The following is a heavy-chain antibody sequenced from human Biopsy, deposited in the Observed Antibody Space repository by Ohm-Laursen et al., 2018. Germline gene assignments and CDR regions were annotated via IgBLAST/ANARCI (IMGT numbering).Heavy chain of an antibody. J-gene: IGHJ4*02. CDR2: ISYDGSGE. CDR3: ARWDY. V-gene: IGHV3-33*05. CDR1: GFTFTSYA. Sequence: SLRLSCAASGFTFTSYAMHWVRQAPGKGLEWVAVISYDGSGEYYADSLQGRFIISRDNPKNTVDLQMNSLRVEDTAVYYCARWDYWSQGALVTVSS.